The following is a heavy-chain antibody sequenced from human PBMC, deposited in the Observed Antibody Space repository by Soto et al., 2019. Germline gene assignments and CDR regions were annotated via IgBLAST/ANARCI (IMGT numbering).Heavy chain of an antibody. Sequence: GGSLRPFCVAFGFTFSTKGMHWFRHAPGKGLEWVAVIWYDGNKKYYGDYVRGRFTISRDNSKNTLYLEMNSRIAEDTAVSYCAVDSRGLISYWGRGT. CDR2: IWYDGNKK. D-gene: IGHD5-12*01. CDR1: GFTFSTKG. J-gene: IGHJ4*02. V-gene: IGHV3-33*03. CDR3: AVDSRGLISY.